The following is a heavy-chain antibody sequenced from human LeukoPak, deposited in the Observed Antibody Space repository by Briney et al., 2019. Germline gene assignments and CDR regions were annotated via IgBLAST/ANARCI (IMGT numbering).Heavy chain of an antibody. CDR1: GGSISSSSYY. CDR3: ARGGDIVVVPDAVEFDY. D-gene: IGHD2-2*01. V-gene: IGHV4-39*07. Sequence: SETLSLTCTVSGGSISSSSYYWGWIRQPPGKGLEWIGSIYYSGSTYYNPSLKSRVTISVDTSKNQFSLKLSSVTAADTAVYYCARGGDIVVVPDAVEFDYWGQGTLVTVSS. CDR2: IYYSGST. J-gene: IGHJ4*02.